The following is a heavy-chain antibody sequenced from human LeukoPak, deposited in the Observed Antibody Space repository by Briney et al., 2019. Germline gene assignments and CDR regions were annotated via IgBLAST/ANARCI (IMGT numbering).Heavy chain of an antibody. V-gene: IGHV3-48*03. CDR1: GFTFSSYE. D-gene: IGHD3-9*01. CDR2: ISSSGSTI. Sequence: GGSLRLSCAASGFTFSSYEMNWVRQAPGKGLEWVSYISSSGSTIYYADSVKGRFTISRDNAKNSLYLQMNSPRAEDTAVYYCASGGILTGYYPFDYWGQGTLVTVSS. J-gene: IGHJ4*02. CDR3: ASGGILTGYYPFDY.